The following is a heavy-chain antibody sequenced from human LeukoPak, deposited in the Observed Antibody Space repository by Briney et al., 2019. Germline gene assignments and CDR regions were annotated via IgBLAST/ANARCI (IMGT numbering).Heavy chain of an antibody. CDR1: GFTFGSFW. J-gene: IGHJ4*02. V-gene: IGHV3-74*01. CDR2: INSDGSSI. D-gene: IGHD5-12*01. Sequence: PGGSLRLSCEASGFTFGSFWMHWVRRAPGKGLDWVSRINSDGSSISYGDSVKGRFTISRDNSKNTLYLQMNSLRVEDTAVYYCARSRGVSGYDFAYWGQGTLVTVSS. CDR3: ARSRGVSGYDFAY.